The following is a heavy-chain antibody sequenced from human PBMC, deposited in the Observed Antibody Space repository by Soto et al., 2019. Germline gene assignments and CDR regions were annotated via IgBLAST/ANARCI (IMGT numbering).Heavy chain of an antibody. CDR3: AKDQVEYCSSSACFGAFDC. V-gene: IGHV3-23*01. CDR2: ISGSSATI. CDR1: GFSGFTFNTYA. D-gene: IGHD2-2*01. J-gene: IGHJ4*02. Sequence: LRLSCAGSGFSGFTFNTYAMSWVRQAPGKGLEWVSVISGSSATIYYADSVKGRFSISRDNSKNTVYLQMNNLRPDDTAVYYCAKDQVEYCSSSACFGAFDCWGQGIRVTVSS.